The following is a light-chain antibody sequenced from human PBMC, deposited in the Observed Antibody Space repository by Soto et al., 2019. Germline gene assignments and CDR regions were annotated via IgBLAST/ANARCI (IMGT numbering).Light chain of an antibody. Sequence: DIQMTQSPSSLSASVGDRVTITCRASQSINSYLNWYQQKPGKAPELLIYSASSLQSGVPSRFSGSGSGTDFTLTISSLQPEDFATYYCQQSYKTPRTFGQGTKVEMK. CDR2: SAS. CDR1: QSINSY. V-gene: IGKV1-39*01. J-gene: IGKJ1*01. CDR3: QQSYKTPRT.